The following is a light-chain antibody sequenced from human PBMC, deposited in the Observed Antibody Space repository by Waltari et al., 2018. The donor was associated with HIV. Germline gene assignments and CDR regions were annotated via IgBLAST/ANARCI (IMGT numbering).Light chain of an antibody. J-gene: IGLJ2*01. Sequence: QSALTQPASVSGSPGQSITISCTGTSYDIGRYNYVSWYHQSPGTAPKLMLYDVHDRPSGVSDRFSGSKSGNTASLTISGLQAEDEGHYYCSSFTGSITVIFGGWTKLTVL. CDR1: SYDIGRYNY. V-gene: IGLV2-14*01. CDR2: DVH. CDR3: SSFTGSITVI.